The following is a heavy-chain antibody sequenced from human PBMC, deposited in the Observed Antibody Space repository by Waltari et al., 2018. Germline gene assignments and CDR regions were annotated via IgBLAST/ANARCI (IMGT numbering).Heavy chain of an antibody. CDR1: GFTFSSYG. J-gene: IGHJ4*02. CDR3: AKATSDY. CDR2: KWYDGSNK. V-gene: IGHV3-30*18. Sequence: QVQLVESGGGVVQPGRSLRLSCAASGFTFSSYGMHWVRQAPGKGLEWVAVKWYDGSNKYYADSVKGRFTISRDNSKNTLYLQMNSLRAEDTAMYYCAKATSDYWGQGTLVTVSS.